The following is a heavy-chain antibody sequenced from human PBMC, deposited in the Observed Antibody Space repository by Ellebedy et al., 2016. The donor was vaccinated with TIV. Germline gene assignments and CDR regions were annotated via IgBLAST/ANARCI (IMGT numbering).Heavy chain of an antibody. CDR2: ITGDGSIT. V-gene: IGHV3-74*01. J-gene: IGHJ6*02. CDR1: GFTFRSYT. Sequence: PGGSLRLSCVASGFTFRSYTIHWVRQVPGKGLVWVSRITGDGSITTYADSVKGRFTISRDNAKNTLDLHMNSLRAEDTAVYYCARDSSKDVASTLFGPRRYYYGLDVWGQGTTVTVSS. D-gene: IGHD3-3*01. CDR3: ARDSSKDVASTLFGPRRYYYGLDV.